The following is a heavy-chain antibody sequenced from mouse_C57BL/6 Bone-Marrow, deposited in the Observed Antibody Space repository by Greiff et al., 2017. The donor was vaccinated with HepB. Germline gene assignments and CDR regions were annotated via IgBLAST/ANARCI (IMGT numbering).Heavy chain of an antibody. J-gene: IGHJ1*03. Sequence: VQLQQSGTVLARPGASVKMSCKTSGYTFTSYWMHWVKQRPGQGLEWIGAIYPGNSDTSYNQKFKGKAKLTAVTSASTAYMELSSLTKEDSAVYYCTRDYYGSSFWYFDVWGTGTTVTVSS. D-gene: IGHD1-1*01. CDR3: TRDYYGSSFWYFDV. CDR1: GYTFTSYW. CDR2: IYPGNSDT. V-gene: IGHV1-5*01.